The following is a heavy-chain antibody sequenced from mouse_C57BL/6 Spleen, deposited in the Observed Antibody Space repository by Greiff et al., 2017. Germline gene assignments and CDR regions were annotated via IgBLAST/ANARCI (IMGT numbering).Heavy chain of an antibody. CDR3: AREGNYYFAY. Sequence: VQLQQSGAELMKPGASVKLSCKASGYTFTGYWIEWVKQRPGHGLEWIGEILPGSGSTTYNEKFKGKATFTADTSSNTAYMQLSSLTTEDSAIYYCAREGNYYFAYWGQGTTLTVSA. CDR1: GYTFTGYW. J-gene: IGHJ2*01. D-gene: IGHD2-1*01. CDR2: ILPGSGST. V-gene: IGHV1-9*01.